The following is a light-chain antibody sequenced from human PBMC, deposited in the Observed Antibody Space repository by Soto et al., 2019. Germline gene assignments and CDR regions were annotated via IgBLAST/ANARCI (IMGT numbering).Light chain of an antibody. CDR3: QQYGSSPRNT. CDR2: GAS. CDR1: QSVSSSY. Sequence: EIVLTQSPGTLSLSPGERATLSCRASQSVSSSYLAWYQQKPGQAPRLLIYGASSRATGIPDRFSGSGSGTYFTLTISRLEPEEFAVYYCQQYGSSPRNTFGQGTKLEIK. V-gene: IGKV3-20*01. J-gene: IGKJ2*01.